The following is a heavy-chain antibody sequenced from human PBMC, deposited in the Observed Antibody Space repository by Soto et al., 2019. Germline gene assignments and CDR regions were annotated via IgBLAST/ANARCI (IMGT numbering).Heavy chain of an antibody. CDR2: IYSGGST. D-gene: IGHD6-19*01. CDR3: ARWDIAGAGLDY. V-gene: IGHV3-66*01. CDR1: GFTVTSNY. Sequence: EVQLVESGGGLVQPGGFLRLSCAASGFTVTSNYMSWVRQAPGKGLEWVSVIYSGGSTYYADSVKGRFTISRDNSKNTRYLQMNRLRAEDTAVYYCARWDIAGAGLDYWGQGTLVTVSS. J-gene: IGHJ4*02.